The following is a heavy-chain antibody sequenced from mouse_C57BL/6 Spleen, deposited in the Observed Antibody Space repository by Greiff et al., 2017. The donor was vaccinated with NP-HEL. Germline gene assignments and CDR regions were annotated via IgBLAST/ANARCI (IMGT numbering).Heavy chain of an antibody. Sequence: VQLQQSGTELVKPGASVKLSCKASGYTFTSYWMHWVKQRPGQGLEWIGNINPSNGGTNYNEKFKSKATLTVDKSSSTAYMQLSSLTSEDSAVYYCARKDYVSSHYWYFDVWGTGTTVTVSS. D-gene: IGHD1-1*01. CDR1: GYTFTSYW. V-gene: IGHV1-53*01. J-gene: IGHJ1*03. CDR2: INPSNGGT. CDR3: ARKDYVSSHYWYFDV.